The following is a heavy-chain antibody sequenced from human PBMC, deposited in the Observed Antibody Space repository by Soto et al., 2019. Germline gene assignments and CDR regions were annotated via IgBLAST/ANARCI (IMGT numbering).Heavy chain of an antibody. Sequence: SVKVSCKASGGTFSSYAISWVRQAPGQGLEWMGGIIPIFGTANYAQKFQGRVTITADESTSTAYLEPSSLRSEDTAVYYCARGGSDYDFWSGFLKSDGMDVWGQGTTVTVSS. CDR3: ARGGSDYDFWSGFLKSDGMDV. CDR1: GGTFSSYA. V-gene: IGHV1-69*13. D-gene: IGHD3-3*01. CDR2: IIPIFGTA. J-gene: IGHJ6*02.